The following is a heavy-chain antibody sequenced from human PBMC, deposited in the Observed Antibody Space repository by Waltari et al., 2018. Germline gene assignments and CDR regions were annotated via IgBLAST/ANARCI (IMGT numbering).Heavy chain of an antibody. D-gene: IGHD1-26*01. CDR2: IWYDGSKK. CDR3: ARDQYGESFYYAMNV. V-gene: IGHV3-33*01. CDR1: GFSFTNYG. Sequence: QEKLVESGGGVVQSGRSLKLSCEASGFSFTNYGMHWVRQAPGKGLEWVAIIWYDGSKKYYADSVKGRFDISRDNSRNTLYLQMDSLRAEVTAVYFCARDQYGESFYYAMNVWGQGTAVTVSS. J-gene: IGHJ6*02.